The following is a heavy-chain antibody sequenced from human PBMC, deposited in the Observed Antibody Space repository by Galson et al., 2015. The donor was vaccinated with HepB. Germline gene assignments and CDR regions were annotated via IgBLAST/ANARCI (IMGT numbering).Heavy chain of an antibody. CDR2: INAGNGNT. CDR1: GYTFTSYA. J-gene: IGHJ6*02. Sequence: SVKVSCKASGYTFTSYAMHWVRQAPGQRLEWMGWINAGNGNTKYSQKFQGRVTITRDTSASTAYMELSSLRSEDTAVYYCASSSGDYYLTWDYYYYYGMDVWGQGTTVTVSS. V-gene: IGHV1-3*01. D-gene: IGHD4-17*01. CDR3: ASSSGDYYLTWDYYYYYGMDV.